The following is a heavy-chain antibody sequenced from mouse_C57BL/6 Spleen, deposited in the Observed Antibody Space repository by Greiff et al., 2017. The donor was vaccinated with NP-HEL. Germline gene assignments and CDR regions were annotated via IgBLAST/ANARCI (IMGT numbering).Heavy chain of an antibody. V-gene: IGHV1-72*01. D-gene: IGHD1-1*01. CDR3: SSITTVVAPNWYFDV. Sequence: QVQLQQPGAELVKPGASVKLSCKASGYTFTSYWMHWVKQRPGRGLAWIGRIDPNSGGTKYNEKFKSKATLTVDKPSSTAYMQLSSLTSEDSAVYYCSSITTVVAPNWYFDVWGTGTTVTVSS. J-gene: IGHJ1*03. CDR2: IDPNSGGT. CDR1: GYTFTSYW.